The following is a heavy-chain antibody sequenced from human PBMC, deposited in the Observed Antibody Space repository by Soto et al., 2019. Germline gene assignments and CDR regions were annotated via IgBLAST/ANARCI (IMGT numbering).Heavy chain of an antibody. V-gene: IGHV1-8*01. D-gene: IGHD2-21*01. CDR3: TTGEYGDWY. CDR1: GYSFSTND. CDR2: IHGNSGKT. J-gene: IGHJ4*01. Sequence: ASVKVSCKASGYSFSTNDINWVRQTTGQGLEWMGWIHGNSGKTVYAQRFQGRVTMTRDISTNTAYMELRNLKSDDTAVYVCTTGEYGDWYWG.